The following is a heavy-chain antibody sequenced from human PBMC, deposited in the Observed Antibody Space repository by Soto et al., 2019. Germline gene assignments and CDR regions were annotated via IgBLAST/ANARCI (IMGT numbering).Heavy chain of an antibody. D-gene: IGHD3-3*01. CDR1: GFTFSDYV. V-gene: IGHV3-23*01. CDR2: ISDGGERT. J-gene: IGHJ6*02. CDR3: ARDRSTDFGLDV. Sequence: EVQLLESGGDLVQPGGSLRLSCVASGFTFSDYVMSWVRQVPGKGLEWVSSISDGGERTDYRDSVRGRFTISRDNAMFTLHLQMNSLRVDATAIYFCARDRSTDFGLDVWGQGTTVTVSS.